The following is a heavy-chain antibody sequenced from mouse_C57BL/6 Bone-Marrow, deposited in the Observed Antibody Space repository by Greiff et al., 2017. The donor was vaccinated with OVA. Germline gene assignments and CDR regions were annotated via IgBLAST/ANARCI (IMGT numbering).Heavy chain of an antibody. CDR3: ARGGTRSMIDAMDY. CDR2: IYPRSGNT. CDR1: GYTFTSYG. V-gene: IGHV1-81*01. D-gene: IGHD2-3*01. J-gene: IGHJ4*01. Sequence: VQLQQSGAELARPGASVKLSCKASGYTFTSYGISWVKQRTGQGLEWIGEIYPRSGNTYYNEKFTGKATLTADKSSSTAYMELRSLTSEDSAVYFCARGGTRSMIDAMDYWGQGTSVTVSS.